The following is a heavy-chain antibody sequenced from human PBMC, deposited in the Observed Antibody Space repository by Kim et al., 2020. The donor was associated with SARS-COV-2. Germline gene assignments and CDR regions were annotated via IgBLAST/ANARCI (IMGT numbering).Heavy chain of an antibody. Sequence: DSVKGRFTITRDTAKTSLYLQMNSLRDEDTAVYYCARGNYDSSGYGSGYWGQGTLVTVSS. CDR3: ARGNYDSSGYGSGY. D-gene: IGHD3-22*01. V-gene: IGHV3-48*02. J-gene: IGHJ4*02.